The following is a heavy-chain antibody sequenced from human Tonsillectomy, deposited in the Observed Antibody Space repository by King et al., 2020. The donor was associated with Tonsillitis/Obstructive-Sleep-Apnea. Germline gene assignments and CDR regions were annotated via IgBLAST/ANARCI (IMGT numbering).Heavy chain of an antibody. Sequence: QLVQSGAEVKKPGASVKVSCKASGYTFTGYYMHWVRQAPGQGLEWMGWINPNSGGTNYAQKFQGRVTMTRDTSISTAYMELSRLRSDDTAVYYCARESRAGMAVAGKGEDYYCYGMDGWGEGTTVTVSS. D-gene: IGHD6-19*01. J-gene: IGHJ6*04. CDR1: GYTFTGYY. V-gene: IGHV1-2*02. CDR3: ARESRAGMAVAGKGEDYYCYGMDG. CDR2: INPNSGGT.